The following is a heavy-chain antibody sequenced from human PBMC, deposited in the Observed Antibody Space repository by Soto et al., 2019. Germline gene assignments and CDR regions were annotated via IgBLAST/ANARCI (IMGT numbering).Heavy chain of an antibody. CDR2: ISGSGGST. Sequence: VGSLRLSCAASGFTFSSYAMSWVRQAPGKGLEWVSAISGSGGSTYYADSVKGRFTISRDNSKNTLYLQMNSLRAEDTAVYYCAKRSRKLDGMDVWGQGTTVTVSS. D-gene: IGHD2-2*01. CDR3: AKRSRKLDGMDV. J-gene: IGHJ6*02. V-gene: IGHV3-23*01. CDR1: GFTFSSYA.